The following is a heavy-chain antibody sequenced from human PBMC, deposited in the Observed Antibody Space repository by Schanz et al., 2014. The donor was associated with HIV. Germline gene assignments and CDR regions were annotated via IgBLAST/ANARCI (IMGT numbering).Heavy chain of an antibody. CDR1: GFTFSSYG. CDR2: ILYDGSNK. Sequence: QVHLVESGGGVAQPGRSLRLSCTASGFTFSSYGMHWVRQAPGKGLEWVAGILYDGSNKYYADSVKGRFTISRDNSKNTLYLQMNSLRAEDTAVYYCAKDPNDREKAFDYWGQGTLVTVSS. CDR3: AKDPNDREKAFDY. V-gene: IGHV3-30*18. J-gene: IGHJ4*02. D-gene: IGHD3-22*01.